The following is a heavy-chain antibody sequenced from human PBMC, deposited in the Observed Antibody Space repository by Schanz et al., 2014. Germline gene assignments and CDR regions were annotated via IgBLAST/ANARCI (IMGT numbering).Heavy chain of an antibody. CDR1: GFTFSSYG. CDR3: ASGVHVSSLQKGLQF. Sequence: EVQLVESGGGVVQFGRSLRLSCVASGFTFSSYGMHWVRQAPGKGLEWVSSISSSGSYIHYADSVKGRVTISRDNAKNSVSLQMRRLRVEDTAVYYCASGVHVSSLQKGLQFWGRGTLVIVSS. J-gene: IGHJ1*01. CDR2: ISSSGSYI. V-gene: IGHV3-21*01. D-gene: IGHD3-10*01.